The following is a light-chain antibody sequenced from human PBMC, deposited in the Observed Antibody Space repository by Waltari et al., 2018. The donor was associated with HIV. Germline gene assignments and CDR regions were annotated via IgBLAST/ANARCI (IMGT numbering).Light chain of an antibody. CDR3: AAWDDSLNGYV. J-gene: IGLJ1*01. Sequence: QSVLTPPPSASGTPGQRVTISFSGSSSNLGSYTVHWYLHRPGTAPKLLIYSNNQRPSGVPDRFSGSKSGTSASLAISGLQSKDEADYYCAAWDDSLNGYVFGTGTKVTVL. CDR2: SNN. CDR1: SSNLGSYT. V-gene: IGLV1-44*01.